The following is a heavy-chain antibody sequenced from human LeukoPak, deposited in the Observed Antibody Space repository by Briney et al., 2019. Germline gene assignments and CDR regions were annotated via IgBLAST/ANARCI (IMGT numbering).Heavy chain of an antibody. V-gene: IGHV1-18*04. D-gene: IGHD5-12*01. CDR1: GYIFANYG. Sequence: ASVKVSCKASGYIFANYGFSWVRQAPGQGLEWMGWISADNHNTKCAQKFQDRVTMTDDRSTSTVYMELRSLRSDDTAVYYCARDRRGYSAYDGEGFDYWGQGTLDTVSS. CDR3: ARDRRGYSAYDGEGFDY. J-gene: IGHJ4*02. CDR2: ISADNHNT.